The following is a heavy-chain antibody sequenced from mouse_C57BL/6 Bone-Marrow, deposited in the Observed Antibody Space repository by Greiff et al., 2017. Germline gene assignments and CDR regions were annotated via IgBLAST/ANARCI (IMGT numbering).Heavy chain of an antibody. CDR2: IYPGSGST. V-gene: IGHV1-55*01. CDR1: GYTFTSYW. D-gene: IGHD2-5*01. Sequence: QVQLKQSGAELVQPGASVKMSCKASGYTFTSYWITWVKQRPGQGLEWIGDIYPGSGSTNYNEKFKSKATLTVDTSSSTAYMQISSLTSEDSAVYYCARPYYSNYRYFDVWGTGTTVTVSS. CDR3: ARPYYSNYRYFDV. J-gene: IGHJ1*03.